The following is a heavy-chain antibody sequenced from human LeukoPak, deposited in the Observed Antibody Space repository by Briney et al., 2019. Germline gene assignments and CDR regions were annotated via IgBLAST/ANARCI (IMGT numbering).Heavy chain of an antibody. CDR2: IYYSETT. D-gene: IGHD3-22*01. Sequence: SETLSLTCTVSGGSISSYYWSWIRQPPGKGLECIGYIYYSETTNYNPSFKSRVTVSVDTSKNQFSLKLSSVTAADTAVYYCARVSVDSSGYYDFDYWGQGTLVTVSS. V-gene: IGHV4-59*08. J-gene: IGHJ4*02. CDR3: ARVSVDSSGYYDFDY. CDR1: GGSISSYY.